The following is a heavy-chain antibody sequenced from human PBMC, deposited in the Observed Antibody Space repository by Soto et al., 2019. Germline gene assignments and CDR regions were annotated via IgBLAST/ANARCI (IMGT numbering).Heavy chain of an antibody. V-gene: IGHV3-74*01. J-gene: IGHJ6*02. D-gene: IGHD4-4*01. CDR3: ARVGRDYSNYYYYGMDV. CDR2: INSDGSST. Sequence: EVQLVESVGGLVQPGGSLRLSCAASGFTFSSYWMHWVRQAPGKGLVWVSRINSDGSSTSYADSVKGRFTISRDNAKTTLYLQMNSLRAEDTAVYYCARVGRDYSNYYYYGMDVWGQGTTVTVSS. CDR1: GFTFSSYW.